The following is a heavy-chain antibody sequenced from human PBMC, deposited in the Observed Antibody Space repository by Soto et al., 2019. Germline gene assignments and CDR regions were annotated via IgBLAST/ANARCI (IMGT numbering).Heavy chain of an antibody. CDR2: IDWDGEK. CDR1: GFSLNSNEMR. CDR3: ARTTHTGTDY. Sequence: SGPTLVNPTETLTLTCTFSGFSLNSNEMRVTWIRQPPGKALEWLARIDWDGEKVYSSSLRTRLTISKDSSKNQVVLTMTNMDPVDTATYYCARTTHTGTDYWGQGILVTVSS. D-gene: IGHD1-1*01. J-gene: IGHJ4*02. V-gene: IGHV2-70*04.